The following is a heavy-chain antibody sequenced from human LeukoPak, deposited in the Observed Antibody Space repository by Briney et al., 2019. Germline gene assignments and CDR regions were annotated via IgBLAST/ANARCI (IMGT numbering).Heavy chain of an antibody. D-gene: IGHD6-13*01. Sequence: ASVKVSCKASGYTFTGYYMHWVRQAPGQGLERMGWINPNSGGTNYAQKFQGRVTMTRDTSISTAYMELSRLRSDDTAVYYCARVIGSSWYLYYYYMDVWGKGTTVTVSS. CDR2: INPNSGGT. CDR1: GYTFTGYY. V-gene: IGHV1-2*02. CDR3: ARVIGSSWYLYYYYMDV. J-gene: IGHJ6*03.